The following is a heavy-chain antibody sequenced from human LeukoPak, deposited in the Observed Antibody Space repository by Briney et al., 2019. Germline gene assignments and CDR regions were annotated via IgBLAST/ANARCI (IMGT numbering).Heavy chain of an antibody. J-gene: IGHJ4*02. CDR1: GGSISSYY. D-gene: IGHD6-13*01. V-gene: IGHV4-59*12. CDR2: IYYSGYT. Sequence: PSETLSLTCTVSGGSISSYYWSWIRQPPGKGLEWIGYIYYSGYTNYNPSLKSRVTISVDTSKNQFSLKLSSVTAADTAVYYCAREGGSSWSKRYYFDYWGQGNLVTVSS. CDR3: AREGGSSWSKRYYFDY.